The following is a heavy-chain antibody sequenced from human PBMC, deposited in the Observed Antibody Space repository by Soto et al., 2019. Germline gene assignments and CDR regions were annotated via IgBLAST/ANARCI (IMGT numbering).Heavy chain of an antibody. V-gene: IGHV4-39*01. Sequence: SETLSLTCTVSGGSISSSSYYWGWIRQPPGKGLEWIGSIYYSGSTYYNPSLKSRVTISVDTSKNQFSLKLSSVTAADTAVYYCARLSRGSGSYSYYMDVWGKGTTVTVSS. D-gene: IGHD3-10*01. CDR1: GGSISSSSYY. J-gene: IGHJ6*03. CDR3: ARLSRGSGSYSYYMDV. CDR2: IYYSGST.